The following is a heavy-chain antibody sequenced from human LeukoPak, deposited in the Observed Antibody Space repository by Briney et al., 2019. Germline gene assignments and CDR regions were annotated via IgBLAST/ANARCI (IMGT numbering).Heavy chain of an antibody. V-gene: IGHV3-23*01. J-gene: IGHJ6*02. CDR2: ISGGGVTT. CDR1: GFTSIAYA. D-gene: IGHD3-16*01. CDR3: ARNQQLGGHSYYYYGMDV. Sequence: GGSLRLSCVGSGFTSIAYALTWARQAPGRGLEWVSGISGGGVTTYYADSVKGRFTISRDNSKNTLYLQMNSLRADDTAIYYCARNQQLGGHSYYYYGMDVWGQGTAVTVSS.